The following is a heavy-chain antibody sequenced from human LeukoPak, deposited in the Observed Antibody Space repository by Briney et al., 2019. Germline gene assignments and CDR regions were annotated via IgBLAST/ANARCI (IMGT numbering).Heavy chain of an antibody. CDR2: ISQAGTEK. CDR1: GFTFSNFW. V-gene: IGHV3-7*01. CDR3: GRWSAAFDY. J-gene: IGHJ4*02. D-gene: IGHD4-23*01. Sequence: GGSLRLSCAVSGFTFSNFWMGWVRQAPGNGLEYVANISQAGTEKYYVDSVKGRFTISRDNARNSVFLQMNSLRAEDTAVYYCGRWSAAFDYWGQGTLVTVSS.